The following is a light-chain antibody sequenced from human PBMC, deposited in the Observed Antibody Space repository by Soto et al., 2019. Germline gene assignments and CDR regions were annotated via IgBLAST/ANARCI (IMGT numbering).Light chain of an antibody. CDR1: QTISSW. CDR3: KQYYSYPWT. J-gene: IGKJ1*01. V-gene: IGKV1-5*03. Sequence: DIQMTQSPSTLSASVGDRVTITCRASQTISSWLAWYQQKPGKAPKLLIYKASTLKSGVPSRFSGSGSGTEFTLTISSLQPDDSATYYCKQYYSYPWTFGQGTKVDIK. CDR2: KAS.